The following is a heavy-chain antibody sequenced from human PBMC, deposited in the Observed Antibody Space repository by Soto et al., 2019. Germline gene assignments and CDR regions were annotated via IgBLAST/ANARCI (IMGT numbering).Heavy chain of an antibody. Sequence: QVQLVQSGAEVKKPGSSVKVSCKASGGTFSSYAISWVRQAPGQGLEWMGGIIPIFGTANYAQKFQGRVTITADKSTSTAYMELSSLRSEDTAVYYCGSGCSRCGYCQGVPGRGRDGYNYCYYYGMDVWGQGTTVTVSS. D-gene: IGHD6-19*01. CDR1: GGTFSSYA. J-gene: IGHJ6*02. CDR2: IIPIFGTA. V-gene: IGHV1-69*06. CDR3: GSGCSRCGYCQGVPGRGRDGYNYCYYYGMDV.